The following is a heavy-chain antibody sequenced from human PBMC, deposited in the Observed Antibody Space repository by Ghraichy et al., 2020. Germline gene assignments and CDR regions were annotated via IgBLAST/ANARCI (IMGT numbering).Heavy chain of an antibody. J-gene: IGHJ6*02. CDR3: ARELVVVPAAIGGMYYYGMDV. CDR1: GFTVSSNY. D-gene: IGHD2-2*01. CDR2: IYSGGRT. Sequence: GGSLRLSCAASGFTVSSNYMSWVRQAPGKGLEWVSVIYSGGRTYYADSVKGRFTISRDNSKNTLYLQMNSLRAEDTAVYYCARELVVVPAAIGGMYYYGMDVWGQGTTVTVSS. V-gene: IGHV3-53*01.